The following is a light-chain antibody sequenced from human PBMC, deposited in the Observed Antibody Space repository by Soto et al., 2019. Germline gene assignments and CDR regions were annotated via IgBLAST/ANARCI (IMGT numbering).Light chain of an antibody. V-gene: IGLV2-11*01. CDR3: CSYAGSYTGV. Sequence: QSALTQPRSVSGSPGQSVTISCTGTSSSVGSYNFVSWYQQHPGKAPKLMIYDVSRRPSGVPDRFSGSKSGNTASLTISGLQAEDEADYYCCSYAGSYTGVFGTGTKLTVL. CDR2: DVS. CDR1: SSSVGSYNF. J-gene: IGLJ1*01.